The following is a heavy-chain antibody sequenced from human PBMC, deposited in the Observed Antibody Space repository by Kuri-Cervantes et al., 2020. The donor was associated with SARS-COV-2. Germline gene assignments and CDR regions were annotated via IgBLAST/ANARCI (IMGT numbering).Heavy chain of an antibody. J-gene: IGHJ4*02. CDR1: GGSISSSY. D-gene: IGHD4-17*01. CDR3: TTVTPTSVFDF. CDR2: IYYSGSV. Sequence: SETLSLTCTVSGGSISSSYWSWIRQPPGKGLEWIGYIYYSGSVSYNPSLMSRVTISVDTSKNPFSLRLTSVTAADTAVYYCTTVTPTSVFDFWGQGTLVTVSS. V-gene: IGHV4-59*01.